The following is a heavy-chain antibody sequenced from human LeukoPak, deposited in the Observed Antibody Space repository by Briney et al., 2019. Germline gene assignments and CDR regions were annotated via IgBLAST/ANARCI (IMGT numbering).Heavy chain of an antibody. Sequence: PSETLSLTCTVSGGSISSSSYYWGWIRQPPGKGLEWIGSIYYSGSTYYNPSLKSRVTISVDTSKNQFSLKLSSVTAADTAVYYCARGPFNGFWSGYHHDYWGQGTLVTVSS. D-gene: IGHD3-3*01. CDR2: IYYSGST. CDR1: GGSISSSSYY. V-gene: IGHV4-39*07. CDR3: ARGPFNGFWSGYHHDY. J-gene: IGHJ4*02.